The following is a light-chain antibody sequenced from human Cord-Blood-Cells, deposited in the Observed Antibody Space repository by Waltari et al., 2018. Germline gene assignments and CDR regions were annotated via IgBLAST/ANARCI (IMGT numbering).Light chain of an antibody. CDR2: EAS. CDR1: QDISNY. V-gene: IGKV1-33*01. J-gene: IGKJ4*01. CDR3: QQYDNLPLT. Sequence: DIPMTQSPSSLSASVGDRVTIPGHASQDISNYLNWYQQKPGKAPKLLIYEASNVETGVPSRFSGSGSGTDVTFTISSLQPEDIATYYWQQYDNLPLTFGGGTKVEIK.